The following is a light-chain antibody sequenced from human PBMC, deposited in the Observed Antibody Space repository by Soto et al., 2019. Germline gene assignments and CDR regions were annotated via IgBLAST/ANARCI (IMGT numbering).Light chain of an antibody. CDR1: QGISSW. CDR2: AAS. Sequence: DIQMTQSPSSVSASVGDRVTITCRASQGISSWLAWYQKKPGKAPNLLIYAASSLQSGFPSRFSGSESGTDFTLTISSLQPEDCAIYFCQQANSFPITFGQGTRLEIK. CDR3: QQANSFPIT. J-gene: IGKJ5*01. V-gene: IGKV1-12*01.